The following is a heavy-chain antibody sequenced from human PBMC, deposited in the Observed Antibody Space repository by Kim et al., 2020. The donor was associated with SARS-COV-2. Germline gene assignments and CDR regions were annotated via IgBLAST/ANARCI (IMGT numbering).Heavy chain of an antibody. CDR3: ARNSGSYNAFDI. D-gene: IGHD1-26*01. Sequence: GGSLRLSCAASGFTFTTYTMNWVRQAPGKGLEWVSYISSGSTLIYYAESVKGRFTISRDNAKNSLYLQMNGLRAEDTAFYYCARNSGSYNAFDIWGQGTMVTVSS. V-gene: IGHV3-48*04. CDR2: ISSGSTLI. J-gene: IGHJ3*02. CDR1: GFTFTTYT.